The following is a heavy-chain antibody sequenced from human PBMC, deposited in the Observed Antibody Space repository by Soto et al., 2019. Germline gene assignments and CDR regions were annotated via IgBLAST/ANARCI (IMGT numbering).Heavy chain of an antibody. CDR1: GGTFSSYA. Sequence: SVKVSCKASGGTFSSYAISWVRPAPGQGLEWMGGIIPIFGTANYAQKFQGRATITADESTSTAYMELSSLRSEDTAVYYCARDGLWSGSDYFDYWGQGTLVTAPQ. J-gene: IGHJ4*02. CDR2: IIPIFGTA. D-gene: IGHD1-26*01. CDR3: ARDGLWSGSDYFDY. V-gene: IGHV1-69*13.